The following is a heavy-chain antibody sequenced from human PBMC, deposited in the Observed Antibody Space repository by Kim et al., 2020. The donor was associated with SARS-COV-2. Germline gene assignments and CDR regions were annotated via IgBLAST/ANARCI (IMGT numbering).Heavy chain of an antibody. J-gene: IGHJ4*02. CDR2: IYYSGST. D-gene: IGHD3-9*01. CDR1: GGSISCYY. CDR3: ARSPSYYDILTGYLHREFDY. Sequence: SETLSLTCTVSGGSISCYYWSWIRQPPGKGLEWIGYIYYSGSTNYNPSLKSRVTISVDTSKNQFSLKLSSVTAADTAVYYCARSPSYYDILTGYLHREFDYWGQGTLVTVSS. V-gene: IGHV4-59*13.